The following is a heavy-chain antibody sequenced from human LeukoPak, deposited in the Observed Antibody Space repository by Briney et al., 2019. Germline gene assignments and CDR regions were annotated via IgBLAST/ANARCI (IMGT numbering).Heavy chain of an antibody. V-gene: IGHV3-30-3*01. CDR1: GFTFSSYA. D-gene: IGHD2-2*01. CDR2: ISYDGSNK. CDR3: AREIGDIVVVPAAQSKRGLQH. Sequence: PGGSLRLSCAASGFTFSSYAMHWVRQAPGKGLEWVAVISYDGSNKYYADSVKGRFTTSRDNSRNTLYLQMNSLRAEDTAVYYCAREIGDIVVVPAAQSKRGLQHWGQGTLVTVSS. J-gene: IGHJ1*01.